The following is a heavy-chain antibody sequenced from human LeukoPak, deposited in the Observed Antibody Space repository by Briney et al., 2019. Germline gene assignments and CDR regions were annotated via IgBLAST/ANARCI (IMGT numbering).Heavy chain of an antibody. CDR3: ARGVRYCSGGNCYSNTLTYMDV. V-gene: IGHV3-21*01. Sequence: GGSLRLSCAASGFTFSNYEMNWVRQGPGKGLEWVLSISSSRSYIYYADSVMGRFTISRDNARNSLSLHMNSLRAEDTAVYYCARGVRYCSGGNCYSNTLTYMDVWGKGTTVTVSS. D-gene: IGHD2-15*01. CDR1: GFTFSNYE. CDR2: ISSSRSYI. J-gene: IGHJ6*03.